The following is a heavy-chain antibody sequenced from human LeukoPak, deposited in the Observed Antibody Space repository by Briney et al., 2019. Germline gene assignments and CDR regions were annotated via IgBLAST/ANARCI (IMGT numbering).Heavy chain of an antibody. CDR3: ATGSVPAAPFDS. CDR2: INPSGGGT. D-gene: IGHD2-2*01. J-gene: IGHJ5*01. Sequence: RASVKVSCKASGHTLSRKYIHWVRQVPGQGLEWMGIINPSGGGTNYAQKFQGGIIMTRDTSTRTVYMELRSLTSEDTAVYYCATGSVPAAPFDSWGQGTLVTVSS. CDR1: GHTLSRKY. V-gene: IGHV1-46*01.